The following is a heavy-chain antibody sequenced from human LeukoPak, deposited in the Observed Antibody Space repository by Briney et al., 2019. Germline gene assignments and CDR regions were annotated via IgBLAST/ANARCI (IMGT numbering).Heavy chain of an antibody. CDR3: ARSDSLQQRIFQH. J-gene: IGHJ1*01. V-gene: IGHV4-30-4*01. CDR2: IYNSGSA. Sequence: PSQTLSLTCTVSGGSISSGDYYWSWIRQPPGKGLEWIGYIYNSGSAYYNPSLKSRVTISVDTSKNQFSLKLSSVTAADTAVYYCARSDSLQQRIFQHWGQGTLVTVSS. D-gene: IGHD1-1*01. CDR1: GGSISSGDYY.